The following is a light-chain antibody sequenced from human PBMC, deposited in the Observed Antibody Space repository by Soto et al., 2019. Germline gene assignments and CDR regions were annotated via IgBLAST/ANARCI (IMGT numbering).Light chain of an antibody. CDR2: AAS. CDR3: QQSYGTPLT. CDR1: QSISNY. Sequence: DMEMTQSPSSLSASVGDRVTITCRASQSISNYLNWYQHEPGKVPKLLIYAASSLQSGVPTRFSGSGSGTDFTLTSNSLQPEDFATYYCQQSYGTPLTFGGGTKIEIK. J-gene: IGKJ4*01. V-gene: IGKV1-39*01.